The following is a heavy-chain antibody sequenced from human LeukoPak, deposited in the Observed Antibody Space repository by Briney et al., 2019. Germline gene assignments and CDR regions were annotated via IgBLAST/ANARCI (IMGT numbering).Heavy chain of an antibody. J-gene: IGHJ3*02. Sequence: SETLSLTCTVSGGSISSSSYYWGWIRQPPGKGLEWIGYIYYSRSTYYNPSLKSRVTISVDTSKNQFSLKLSSVTAADTAVYYCARDLIGQDAFDIWGQGTMVTVSS. D-gene: IGHD3-9*01. V-gene: IGHV4-31*03. CDR1: GGSISSSSYY. CDR2: IYYSRST. CDR3: ARDLIGQDAFDI.